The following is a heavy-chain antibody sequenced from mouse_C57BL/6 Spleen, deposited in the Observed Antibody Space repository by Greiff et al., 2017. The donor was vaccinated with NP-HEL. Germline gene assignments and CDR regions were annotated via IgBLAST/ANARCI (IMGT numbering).Heavy chain of an antibody. CDR1: GYTFTSYW. CDR3: ARGGGYPYAMDY. J-gene: IGHJ4*01. Sequence: VQLQQPGAELVMPGASVKLSCKASGYTFTSYWMHWVKQRPGQGLEWIGEIDPSDSYTNYNQKFKGKSTLTVDKSSSTAYMQRSILTSEYSAVYYCARGGGYPYAMDYWGQGTSVTVSS. D-gene: IGHD2-2*01. CDR2: IDPSDSYT. V-gene: IGHV1-69*01.